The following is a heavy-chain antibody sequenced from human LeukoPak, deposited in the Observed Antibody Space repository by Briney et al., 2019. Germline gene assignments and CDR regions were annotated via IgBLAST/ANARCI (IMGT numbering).Heavy chain of an antibody. CDR1: GFTFSSYT. CDR3: ARVLGASQGELAFDI. Sequence: GGSLRLSCAASGFTFSSYTMSWVRQAPGKGLEWVSSISSSSSYIYYADSVKGRFTISRDNAKNSLYLQMNSLRAEDTAVYYCARVLGASQGELAFDIWGQGTMVTVSS. V-gene: IGHV3-21*01. D-gene: IGHD1-26*01. J-gene: IGHJ3*02. CDR2: ISSSSSYI.